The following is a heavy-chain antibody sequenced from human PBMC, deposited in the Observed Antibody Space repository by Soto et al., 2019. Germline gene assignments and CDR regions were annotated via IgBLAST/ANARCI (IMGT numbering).Heavy chain of an antibody. Sequence: ASVKVSCKASGGTFSSYAISWVRQAPGQGLEWMGGIIPIFGTANYAQKFQGRVTITADESTSTAYMELSSLRSEDTAVYYCARVAEWELLHYFDYWGQGTLVTVSS. D-gene: IGHD1-26*01. CDR1: GGTFSSYA. J-gene: IGHJ4*02. CDR2: IIPIFGTA. CDR3: ARVAEWELLHYFDY. V-gene: IGHV1-69*13.